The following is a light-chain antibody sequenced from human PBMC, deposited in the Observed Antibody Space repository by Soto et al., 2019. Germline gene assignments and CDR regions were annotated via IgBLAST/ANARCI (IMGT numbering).Light chain of an antibody. CDR3: VQALQTPPYT. Sequence: DIVMPQSPLSLPVTPGEPASISCRSSQSLLHSNGYNFLDWYLQKPGQSPQLLIHLGSNRASGVPDRFSGSGSGTDFTLKISRVEAEDVGVYYCVQALQTPPYTFGQGTKLEIK. J-gene: IGKJ2*01. CDR1: QSLLHSNGYNF. CDR2: LGS. V-gene: IGKV2-28*01.